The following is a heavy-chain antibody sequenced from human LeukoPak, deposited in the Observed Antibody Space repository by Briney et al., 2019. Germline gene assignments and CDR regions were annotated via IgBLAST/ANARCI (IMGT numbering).Heavy chain of an antibody. D-gene: IGHD3-22*01. CDR1: GFTFSSYA. J-gene: IGHJ3*02. CDR3: ARDTDYYDSGGYYYGAFDI. Sequence: GRSLRLSCAASGFTFSSYAMHWVRQAPGKGLEWVAVISYDGSNKYYADSVKGRFTISRDNSKNTLYLQMNSLRAEDTAVYYCARDTDYYDSGGYYYGAFDIWGQGTMVTVSS. CDR2: ISYDGSNK. V-gene: IGHV3-30-3*01.